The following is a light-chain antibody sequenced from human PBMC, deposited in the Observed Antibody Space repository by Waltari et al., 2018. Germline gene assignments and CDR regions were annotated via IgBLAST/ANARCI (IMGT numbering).Light chain of an antibody. J-gene: IGKJ2*01. CDR3: QQSHTMLYT. V-gene: IGKV1-39*01. CDR2: GAT. CDR1: QSIDTF. Sequence: IHLPHFATSLSASVSDRVSITCRASQSIDTFLNWYQQRPGKAPKVLIYGATTLQSGVPSRFSGSGSGTHFTLTISSLQPDDFATYFCQQSHTMLYTFGQGTKLEIK.